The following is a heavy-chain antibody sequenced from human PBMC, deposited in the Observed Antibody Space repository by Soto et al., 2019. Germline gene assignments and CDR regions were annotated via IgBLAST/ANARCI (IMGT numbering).Heavy chain of an antibody. V-gene: IGHV1-18*03. J-gene: IGHJ4*02. CDR1: GYTFTTYG. D-gene: IGHD5-12*01. CDR3: AREGLTGYAEF. CDR2: ISPNNGNT. Sequence: QVELVQSGAEVKKPGASVKVSCKTSGYTFTTYGISWVRQAPGQGLEWMGWISPNNGNTDYAQNFQGRVTLTTDTSTTTAYMEVRSLRSDDMAVYYCAREGLTGYAEFWGQGTLVSGSS.